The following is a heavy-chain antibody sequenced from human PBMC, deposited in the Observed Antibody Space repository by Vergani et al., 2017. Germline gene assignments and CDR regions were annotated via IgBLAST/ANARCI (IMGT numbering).Heavy chain of an antibody. CDR2: INHSGST. Sequence: QVQLQQWGAGLLKPSETLSLTCAVSGGSFSGYYWRWICQPPGKGLEWIGEINHSGSTNYNPSLKSRVTISLDTSKNQFSLKLSSVTAADTAVYYCARDSSGLYYMDVWGKGTTVTVSS. CDR3: ARDSSGLYYMDV. V-gene: IGHV4-34*01. CDR1: GGSFSGYY. J-gene: IGHJ6*03. D-gene: IGHD6-19*01.